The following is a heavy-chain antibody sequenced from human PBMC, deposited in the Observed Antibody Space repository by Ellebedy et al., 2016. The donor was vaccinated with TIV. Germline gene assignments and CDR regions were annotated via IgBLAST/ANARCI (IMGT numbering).Heavy chain of an antibody. CDR1: GGSISSYY. CDR3: ARGSGYRGSDDFDY. V-gene: IGHV4-59*01. CDR2: IYYSGST. Sequence: MPSETLSLTCTVSGGSISSYYWSWIRQPPGKGLEWIGYIYYSGSTNYNPSLKSRVTISVDTSKNQFSLKLSSVTAADTAVYYCARGSGYRGSDDFDYWGQGTLVTVSS. J-gene: IGHJ4*02. D-gene: IGHD1-26*01.